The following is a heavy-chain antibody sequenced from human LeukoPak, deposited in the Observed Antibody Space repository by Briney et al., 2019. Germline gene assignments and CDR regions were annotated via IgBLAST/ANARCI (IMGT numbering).Heavy chain of an antibody. CDR3: ARTDILTGYSKSDYFDV. V-gene: IGHV4-59*01. CDR2: IYYSGST. D-gene: IGHD3-9*01. CDR1: GGSISSYY. Sequence: ETQSLLCTVSGGSISSYYWSWIRQPPGKGLEWIGYIYYSGSTNYNPSLKSRVTISVDTSKNQFSLKLSSVTAADTAVYYRARTDILTGYSKSDYFDVWGQGTTVTVSS. J-gene: IGHJ6*02.